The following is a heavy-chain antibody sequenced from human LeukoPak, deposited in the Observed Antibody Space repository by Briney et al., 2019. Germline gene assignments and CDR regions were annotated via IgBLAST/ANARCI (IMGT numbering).Heavy chain of an antibody. V-gene: IGHV4-61*01. CDR1: GGSVSSGNYY. Sequence: SETLSLTCTVSGGSVSSGNYYWSWIRQPPGKGLEWIGNIYYSGSTNYNPSLKSRVIMSVDMPKNQFSLKLSSVTAADTAVYYCARRSGGYDPNFDYWGQGTLVTVSS. D-gene: IGHD5-12*01. CDR2: IYYSGST. CDR3: ARRSGGYDPNFDY. J-gene: IGHJ4*02.